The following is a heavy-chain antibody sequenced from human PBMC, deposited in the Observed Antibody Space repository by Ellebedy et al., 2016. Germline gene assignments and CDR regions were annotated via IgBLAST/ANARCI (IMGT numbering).Heavy chain of an antibody. D-gene: IGHD4-17*01. Sequence: GGSLRLSXTASGFTFSSYVMSWVRRAPGKGLKWVSGISRTDDSTYYADSVKGRFTISRDDPKNTLYLQMNNLRAEDTAVYYCAKDRDDDGDYVFDFWGQGALVTVSS. J-gene: IGHJ4*02. CDR1: GFTFSSYV. CDR2: ISRTDDST. CDR3: AKDRDDDGDYVFDF. V-gene: IGHV3-23*01.